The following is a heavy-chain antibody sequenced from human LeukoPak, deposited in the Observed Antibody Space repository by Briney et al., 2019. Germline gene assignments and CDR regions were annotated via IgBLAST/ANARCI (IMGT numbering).Heavy chain of an antibody. CDR2: INTDGSTT. Sequence: GGSLRLSCAASGFTFSSYWMHWVRQAPGKGLVWVSRINTDGSTTNYADSVKGRFTISRDNAKNMLYMQMNSLRAEDTAVYYCARDGTAAQFDYWGQGNLVSVSS. D-gene: IGHD6-13*01. CDR3: ARDGTAAQFDY. V-gene: IGHV3-74*01. J-gene: IGHJ4*02. CDR1: GFTFSSYW.